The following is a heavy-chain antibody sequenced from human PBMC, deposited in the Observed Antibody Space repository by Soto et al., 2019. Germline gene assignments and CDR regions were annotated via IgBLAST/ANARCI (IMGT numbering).Heavy chain of an antibody. V-gene: IGHV4-31*03. Sequence: QVQLQQSGPGLVKPSQTLSLTCTVSGGSISSGGYYWSWIRQHPGKGLVWSGYIYYSGSTYYNPSRPSRVTISVDTSTKQFSLKLSSVTAADTAVYYCARCGRTGTTFDYWGQGTLVTVSS. D-gene: IGHD1-7*01. CDR2: IYYSGST. J-gene: IGHJ4*02. CDR3: ARCGRTGTTFDY. CDR1: GGSISSGGYY.